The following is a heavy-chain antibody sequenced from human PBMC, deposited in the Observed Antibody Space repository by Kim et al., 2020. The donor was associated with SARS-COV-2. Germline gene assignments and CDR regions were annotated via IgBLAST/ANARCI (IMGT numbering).Heavy chain of an antibody. J-gene: IGHJ4*02. V-gene: IGHV3-48*02. D-gene: IGHD1-1*01. CDR2: II. CDR3: VRDLNFAFDF. Sequence: IISYAHSVRGRFTISPDNANDSLYLQMNSLKDEDTAVYYCVRDLNFAFDFWGQGALVTVSS.